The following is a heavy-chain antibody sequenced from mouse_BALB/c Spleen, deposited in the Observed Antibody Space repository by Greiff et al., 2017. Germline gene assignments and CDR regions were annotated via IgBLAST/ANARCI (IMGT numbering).Heavy chain of an antibody. CDR3: AYGYDEGWFAY. J-gene: IGHJ3*01. D-gene: IGHD2-2*01. Sequence: EVQLQQSGTVLARPGASVKMSCKASGYTFTSYWMHWVKQRPGQGLEWIGAIYPGNSDTSYNQKFKGKAKLTAVTSTSTAYMELSSLTNEDSAVYYCAYGYDEGWFAYWGQGTLVTVSA. V-gene: IGHV1-5*01. CDR2: IYPGNSDT. CDR1: GYTFTSYW.